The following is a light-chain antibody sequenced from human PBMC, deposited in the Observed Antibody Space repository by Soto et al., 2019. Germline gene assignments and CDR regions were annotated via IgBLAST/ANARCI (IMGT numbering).Light chain of an antibody. J-gene: IGKJ4*01. CDR3: QQRSNWPPGLT. Sequence: EIVLTQSPATLSLSPGERATLSCRASQSVSSYLAWYQQKPGQAPRLLIYDASNRATGIPARSSGSGSGTDFTLTISSLEPEDFAVYYCQQRSNWPPGLTFGGGTKVDIK. CDR2: DAS. CDR1: QSVSSY. V-gene: IGKV3-11*01.